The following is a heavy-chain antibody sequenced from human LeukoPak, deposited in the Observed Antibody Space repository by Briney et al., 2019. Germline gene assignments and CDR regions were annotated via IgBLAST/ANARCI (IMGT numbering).Heavy chain of an antibody. D-gene: IGHD2-2*01. CDR3: ARDDVPAATSSGMDV. V-gene: IGHV1-69*13. Sequence: SVKVSCKGSGGSFRSYVISWVRQAPGQGLEWMGGIIPIFGTTNYPQKFQDRVTITADESTNTAYMELRSLRSEDTAVYYCARDDVPAATSSGMDVWGQGTTVTVSS. CDR1: GGSFRSYV. J-gene: IGHJ6*02. CDR2: IIPIFGTT.